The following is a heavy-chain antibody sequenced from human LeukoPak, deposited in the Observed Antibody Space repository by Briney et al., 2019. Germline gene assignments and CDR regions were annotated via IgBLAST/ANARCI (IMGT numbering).Heavy chain of an antibody. CDR2: INPSGGST. Sequence: ASVTVSCKASGYTFTSYYMHWVRQAPGQGLEWMGIINPSGGSTSYAQKFQGRVTMTSDMSTSTVYMELSSLRSEDTAVYYCARVRVVATIGDAFDIWGQGTMVTVSS. CDR3: ARVRVVATIGDAFDI. D-gene: IGHD5-12*01. J-gene: IGHJ3*02. V-gene: IGHV1-46*01. CDR1: GYTFTSYY.